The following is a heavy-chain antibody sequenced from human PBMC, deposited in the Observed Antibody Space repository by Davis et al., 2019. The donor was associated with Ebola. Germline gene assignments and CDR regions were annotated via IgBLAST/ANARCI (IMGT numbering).Heavy chain of an antibody. D-gene: IGHD3-10*01. J-gene: IGHJ6*02. CDR2: ISSSSSYT. Sequence: GGSLRLSCAASGFTFSDYYMSWIRQAPGKGLEWVSYISSSSSYTNYADSVKGRFTISRDNVKNSLYLQMNSLRAEDTAVYYCARGSLFYYGMDVWGQGTTVTVSS. CDR1: GFTFSDYY. CDR3: ARGSLFYYGMDV. V-gene: IGHV3-11*06.